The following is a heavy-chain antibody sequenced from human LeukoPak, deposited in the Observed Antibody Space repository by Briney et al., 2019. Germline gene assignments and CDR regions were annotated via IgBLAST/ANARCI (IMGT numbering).Heavy chain of an antibody. Sequence: GESLKISCKGSGYSFTSYWIGWVRRMPGKGLELMVIIYPGDSDTRHSWSFQGQVTISADKSISTAYLQWSSLKASDTAMYYCARTYGDYDNWFDPWGQGTLVTVSS. CDR1: GYSFTSYW. CDR3: ARTYGDYDNWFDP. CDR2: IYPGDSDT. D-gene: IGHD4-17*01. J-gene: IGHJ5*02. V-gene: IGHV5-51*01.